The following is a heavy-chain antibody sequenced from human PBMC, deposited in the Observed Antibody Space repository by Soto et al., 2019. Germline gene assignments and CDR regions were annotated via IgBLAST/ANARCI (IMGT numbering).Heavy chain of an antibody. CDR1: GFTFSNAW. D-gene: IGHD6-6*01. CDR3: TTAASIAARPARGYGMDV. J-gene: IGHJ6*02. CDR2: IKSKPDGGTT. Sequence: GGSLRLSCAASGFTFSNAWMSWVRQAPGKGLEWVGRIKSKPDGGTTDYAAPVKGRFTISRDDSKNTLYLQMNSLKTEDTAVYYCTTAASIAARPARGYGMDVWGQGTTVTVSS. V-gene: IGHV3-15*01.